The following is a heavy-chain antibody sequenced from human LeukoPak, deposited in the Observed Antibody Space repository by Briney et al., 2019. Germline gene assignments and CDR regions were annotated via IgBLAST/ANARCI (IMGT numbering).Heavy chain of an antibody. CDR2: IDWDDDK. CDR3: ARYSYDSSSYGDAFDI. V-gene: IGHV2-70*11. D-gene: IGHD3-22*01. CDR1: GFSLSTSGMC. J-gene: IGHJ3*02. Sequence: SGPTLVNPTQTLTLTCTFSGFSLSTSGMCVSWIRQPPGKALEWLARIDWDDDKYYSTSLKTRLTISKDTSKNQVVLTMTNMDPVDTATYYCARYSYDSSSYGDAFDIWGQGTMVTVSS.